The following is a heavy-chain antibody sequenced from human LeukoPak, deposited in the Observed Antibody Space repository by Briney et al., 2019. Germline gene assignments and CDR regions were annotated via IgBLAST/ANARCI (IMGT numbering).Heavy chain of an antibody. Sequence: GGSLRLSCAASGFTFSNYWMHWVRQAPGKGLVWVSRINSDGINTSYADSVKGRFTISRDNAKNTLNLQMNSLRAEDTAVYYCARDPTPSWYYDSSGPWGLDYWGQGTLVTVSS. J-gene: IGHJ4*02. D-gene: IGHD3-22*01. CDR3: ARDPTPSWYYDSSGPWGLDY. CDR2: INSDGINT. CDR1: GFTFSNYW. V-gene: IGHV3-74*01.